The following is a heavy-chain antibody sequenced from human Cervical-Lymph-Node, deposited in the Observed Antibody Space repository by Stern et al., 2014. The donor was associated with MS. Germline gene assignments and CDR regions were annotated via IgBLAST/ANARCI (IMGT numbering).Heavy chain of an antibody. CDR3: ARDLRSDYSSSGFDY. Sequence: VQLVESGPGLVKPSETLSLACTVSGGSISGFYWSWIRQPAGKGLEWICRIYASGSTDQNPSLKSRVTMSVDTSRNQFSLKLRSVTAADTAVYYCARDLRSDYSSSGFDYWGQGTLVTVSS. CDR2: IYASGST. D-gene: IGHD6-6*01. V-gene: IGHV4-4*07. CDR1: GGSISGFY. J-gene: IGHJ4*02.